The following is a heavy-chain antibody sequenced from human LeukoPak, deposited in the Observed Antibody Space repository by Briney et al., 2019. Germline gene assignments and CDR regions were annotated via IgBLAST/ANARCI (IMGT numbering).Heavy chain of an antibody. CDR1: GFTFSNYA. J-gene: IGHJ4*02. V-gene: IGHV3-23*01. CDR3: AKDPDCTNGICYTFFDY. CDR2: ISGSGGST. D-gene: IGHD2-8*01. Sequence: GGSLRLSCAASGFTFSNYAMSWVRQAPGKGLEWVSAISGSGGSTYYADSVKGRFTISRDNSKNTLYLQMNSLRAEDTAVYYCAKDPDCTNGICYTFFDYWGQGTLVTVS.